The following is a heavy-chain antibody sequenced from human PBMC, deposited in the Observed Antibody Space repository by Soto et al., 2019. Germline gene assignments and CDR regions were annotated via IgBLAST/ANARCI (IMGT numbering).Heavy chain of an antibody. J-gene: IGHJ4*02. Sequence: PGGSLRLSCPASGFTFSSYAMHWVRQAPGKGLEWVAVISYDGSNKYYADSVKGRFTISRDNSKNTLYLQMNSLRAEDTAVYYCARDRIVGATILDYWGQGTRVTVSS. V-gene: IGHV3-30-3*01. D-gene: IGHD1-26*01. CDR3: ARDRIVGATILDY. CDR2: ISYDGSNK. CDR1: GFTFSSYA.